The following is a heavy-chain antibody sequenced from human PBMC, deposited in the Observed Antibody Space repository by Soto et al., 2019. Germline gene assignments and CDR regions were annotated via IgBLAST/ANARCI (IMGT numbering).Heavy chain of an antibody. CDR1: GGSISSSSYY. V-gene: IGHV4-39*01. J-gene: IGHJ4*02. D-gene: IGHD3-3*01. Sequence: SETLSLTCTVSGGSISSSSYYWGWIRQPPGKGLEWIGSIYYSGSTYYNPSLKSRVTISVDTSKNQSSLKLSSVTAADTAVYYCARVKDFWSGYYGYYFDYWGQGTLVTVSS. CDR3: ARVKDFWSGYYGYYFDY. CDR2: IYYSGST.